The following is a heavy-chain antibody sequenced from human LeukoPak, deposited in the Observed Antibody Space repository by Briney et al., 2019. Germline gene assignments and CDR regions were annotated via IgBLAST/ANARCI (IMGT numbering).Heavy chain of an antibody. J-gene: IGHJ4*02. V-gene: IGHV4-39*01. CDR2: IYYSGTT. CDR1: GGSISSSRYH. Sequence: SETLSLTCTVSGGSISSSRYHWGWTRQPPGKGLQWIGSIYYSGTTYYNPSLNSRVTISRDTSKSQFSLQLNSVTAADTAVYYCVRHDGRSGGTMGAWDYWGQGSLVTVSS. D-gene: IGHD1-1*01. CDR3: VRHDGRSGGTMGAWDY.